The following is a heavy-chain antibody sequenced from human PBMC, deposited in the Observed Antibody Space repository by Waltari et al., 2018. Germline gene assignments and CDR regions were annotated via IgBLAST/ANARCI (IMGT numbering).Heavy chain of an antibody. CDR2: ISSSGSTI. Sequence: EVQLVESGGGLVQPGGSLRLYCAASGFTFSSYEMNWVRQAPGKGLEWVSYISSSGSTIYYADSVKGRFTISRDNAKNSLYLQMNSLRAEDTAVYYCARVGELEPFDYWGQGTLVTVSS. CDR1: GFTFSSYE. D-gene: IGHD1-1*01. V-gene: IGHV3-48*03. J-gene: IGHJ4*02. CDR3: ARVGELEPFDY.